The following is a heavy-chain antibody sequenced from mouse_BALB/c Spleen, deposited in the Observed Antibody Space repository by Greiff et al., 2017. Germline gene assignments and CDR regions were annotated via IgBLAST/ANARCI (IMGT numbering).Heavy chain of an antibody. D-gene: IGHD2-2*01. V-gene: IGHV3-6*02. Sequence: EVKLEESGPGLVKPSQSLSLTCSVTGYSITSGYYWNWIRQFPGNKLEWMGYISYDGSNNYNPSLKNRISITRDTSKNQFFLKLNSVTTEDTATYYCARAFYGYDEGWYFDVWGAGTTVTVSS. CDR3: ARAFYGYDEGWYFDV. CDR1: GYSITSGYY. CDR2: ISYDGSN. J-gene: IGHJ1*01.